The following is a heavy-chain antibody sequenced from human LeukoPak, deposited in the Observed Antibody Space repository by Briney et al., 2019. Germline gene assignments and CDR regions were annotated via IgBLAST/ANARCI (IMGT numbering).Heavy chain of an antibody. CDR1: GYTFTSYG. V-gene: IGHV1-18*01. J-gene: IGHJ4*02. CDR3: ARGVPLGYCTYGVCYPPYYFDY. CDR2: ISAYNGNT. D-gene: IGHD2-8*01. Sequence: ASVKVSCKASGYTFTSYGISWVRQAPGQGLEWMGWISAYNGNTNYARKLQGRVTMTTDTSTSTAYMELRSLRSEDTAVYYCARGVPLGYCTYGVCYPPYYFDYWGQGTLVTASS.